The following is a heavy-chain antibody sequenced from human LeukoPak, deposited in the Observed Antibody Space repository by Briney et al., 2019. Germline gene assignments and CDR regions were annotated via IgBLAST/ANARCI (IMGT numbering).Heavy chain of an antibody. Sequence: SETLSLTCAVYGGSFSGYYWSWIRQPPGKGLEWIGEINHSGSTNYNPSLKSRVTISVDTSKNQFSLKLSSVTAADTAVYYCARDCSSSSDDAFDIWGQGTMVTVSS. D-gene: IGHD6-6*01. CDR1: GGSFSGYY. J-gene: IGHJ3*02. V-gene: IGHV4-34*01. CDR3: ARDCSSSSDDAFDI. CDR2: INHSGST.